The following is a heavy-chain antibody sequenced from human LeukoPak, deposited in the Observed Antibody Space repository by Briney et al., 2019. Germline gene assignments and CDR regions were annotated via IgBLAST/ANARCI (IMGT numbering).Heavy chain of an antibody. D-gene: IGHD2-15*01. CDR2: IIPIFGTA. CDR1: GGTFISYA. Sequence: SVKVSCKASGGTFISYAISWVRQAPGQGLEWMGGIIPIFGTANYAQKFQGRVTITADESTSTAYMELSSLRSEDTAVYYCARFRVVAATYYFDYWGQGTLVTVSS. CDR3: ARFRVVAATYYFDY. J-gene: IGHJ4*02. V-gene: IGHV1-69*01.